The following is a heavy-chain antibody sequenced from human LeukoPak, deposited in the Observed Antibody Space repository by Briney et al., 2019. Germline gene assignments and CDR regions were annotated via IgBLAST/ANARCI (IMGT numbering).Heavy chain of an antibody. V-gene: IGHV3-11*04. D-gene: IGHD4-17*01. CDR2: ISSSGSTI. J-gene: IGHJ4*02. Sequence: GGSLRLSCAASGFTFSDYYMSWIRQAPGKGLEWVSYISSSGSTIYYADSVKGRFTISRDDAKNSLYLQMSSLRAEDTAVYYCARAQGGDNARFDYWGQGAMVTVSS. CDR3: ARAQGGDNARFDY. CDR1: GFTFSDYY.